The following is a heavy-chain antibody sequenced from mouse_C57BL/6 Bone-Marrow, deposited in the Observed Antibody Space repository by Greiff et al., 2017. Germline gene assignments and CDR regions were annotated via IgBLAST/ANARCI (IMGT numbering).Heavy chain of an antibody. Sequence: QVQLKESGPGLVQPSQSLSITCTVSGFSLTSYGVHWVRQSPGKGLEWLGVIWSGGSTDYNAAFISRLSISKDNSKSQVFFKMNRLQADDTAIYYCARNGGYYGSSYPYYAMDYWGQGTSVTVSS. V-gene: IGHV2-2*01. J-gene: IGHJ4*01. CDR2: IWSGGST. D-gene: IGHD1-1*01. CDR1: GFSLTSYG. CDR3: ARNGGYYGSSYPYYAMDY.